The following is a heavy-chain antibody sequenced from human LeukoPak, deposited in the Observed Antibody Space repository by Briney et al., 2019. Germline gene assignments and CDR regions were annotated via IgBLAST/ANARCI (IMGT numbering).Heavy chain of an antibody. CDR1: GGSISSGGYS. CDR3: ARDNGSGSYYIWFDP. J-gene: IGHJ5*02. Sequence: SQTLSLTCTVSGGSISSGGYSWSWIRQHPGKGLEWIGYIYYSGSTYYNPSLKSRVTISVDTSKNQFSLKLSSVTAADTAVYYCARDNGSGSYYIWFDPWGQGTLVTVSS. D-gene: IGHD3-10*01. CDR2: IYYSGST. V-gene: IGHV4-31*03.